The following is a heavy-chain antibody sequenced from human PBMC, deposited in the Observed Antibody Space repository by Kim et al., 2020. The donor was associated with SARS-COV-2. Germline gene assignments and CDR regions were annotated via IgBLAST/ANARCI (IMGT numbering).Heavy chain of an antibody. D-gene: IGHD2-2*01. J-gene: IGHJ2*01. CDR3: ARGTFNNAQDWYFDL. Sequence: SETLSLTCAVFGGSFSGYYWSWIRQPPGKGLEWIGEINHSGGTNCNPSLKSRVTISLDTSKNQFSLKLSSVTAADTAVYYCARGTFNNAQDWYFDLWGRGTLVAVSS. V-gene: IGHV4-34*01. CDR1: GGSFSGYY. CDR2: INHSGGT.